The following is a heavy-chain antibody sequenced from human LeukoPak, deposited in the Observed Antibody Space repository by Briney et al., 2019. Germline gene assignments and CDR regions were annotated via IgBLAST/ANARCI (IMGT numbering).Heavy chain of an antibody. D-gene: IGHD1-26*01. V-gene: IGHV1-69*05. CDR2: IIPIFGTA. CDR3: ARSGGYSGSYYVSPFDY. J-gene: IGHJ4*02. CDR1: GGTFSSYA. Sequence: SVKVSCKASGGTFSSYAISWVRQAPGQGREWMGGIIPIFGTANYAQKFQGRVTITTNESPSTAYMDLSSLRSEDTAVYYCARSGGYSGSYYVSPFDYWGQGTLVTVSS.